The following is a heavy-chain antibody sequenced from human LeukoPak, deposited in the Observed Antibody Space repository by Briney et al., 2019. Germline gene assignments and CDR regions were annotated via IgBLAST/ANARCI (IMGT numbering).Heavy chain of an antibody. D-gene: IGHD1-26*01. CDR2: IYYSGST. CDR3: ARVGATSAFDI. CDR1: GGSFSSSSSY. Sequence: SETLSLTCTVSGGSFSSSSSYWGWIRQPPGKGLEWIGSIYYSGSTYYNPSLKSRVTISVDTSKNQFSLKLSSVTAADTAVYYCARVGATSAFDIWGQGTMVTVSS. J-gene: IGHJ3*02. V-gene: IGHV4-39*01.